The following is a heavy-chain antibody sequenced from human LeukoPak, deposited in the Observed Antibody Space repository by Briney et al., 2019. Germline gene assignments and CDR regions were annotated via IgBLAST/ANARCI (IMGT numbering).Heavy chain of an antibody. CDR3: AKRGVVIRVFLVGFHKEAYYFDS. J-gene: IGHJ4*02. Sequence: PGGSLRLSCAVSGITLSNYGMTWVRQAPGKELEWVAGISDSGGRTNYADSVKGRFTISRDNPKNTLYLQMNSLRAEDTAVYFCAKRGVVIRVFLVGFHKEAYYFDSWGQGALVTVSS. D-gene: IGHD3-10*01. V-gene: IGHV3-23*01. CDR2: ISDSGGRT. CDR1: GITLSNYG.